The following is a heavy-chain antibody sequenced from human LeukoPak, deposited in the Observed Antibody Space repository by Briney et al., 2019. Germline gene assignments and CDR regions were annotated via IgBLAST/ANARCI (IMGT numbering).Heavy chain of an antibody. CDR3: ARVSYGYFFFRYYYYMDV. J-gene: IGHJ6*03. CDR2: INHSGST. Sequence: SETLSLTCAVYGGSFSGYYWSWIRQPPGKGLEWIGEINHSGSTNYHPSLKSRVTISVDTSKNQFSLKLSSVTAADTAVYYCARVSYGYFFFRYYYYMDVWGKGTTVTVSS. D-gene: IGHD5-18*01. V-gene: IGHV4-34*01. CDR1: GGSFSGYY.